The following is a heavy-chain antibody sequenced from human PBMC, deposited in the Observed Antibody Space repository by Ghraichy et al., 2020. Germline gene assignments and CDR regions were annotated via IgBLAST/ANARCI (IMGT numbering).Heavy chain of an antibody. V-gene: IGHV4-34*01. CDR2: INHSGST. Sequence: SQTLSLTCAVYGGSFSGYYWSWIRQPPGKGLEWIGEINHSGSTNYNPSLKSRVTISVDTSKNQFSLKLSSVTAADTAVYYCARGGGGSSGYYYGYWGQGILVTVSS. D-gene: IGHD3-22*01. CDR1: GGSFSGYY. CDR3: ARGGGGSSGYYYGY. J-gene: IGHJ4*02.